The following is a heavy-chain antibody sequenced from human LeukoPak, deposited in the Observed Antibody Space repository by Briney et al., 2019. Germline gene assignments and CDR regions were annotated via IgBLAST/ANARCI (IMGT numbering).Heavy chain of an antibody. D-gene: IGHD2-2*01. CDR1: GGTFSSYA. J-gene: IGHJ4*02. CDR3: ARIYCSSTSCHE. V-gene: IGHV1-69*04. Sequence: GASVKVSCKASGGTFSSYAISWVRQAPGQGLEWMGRIIPILGIANYAQKFQGRVTITADKSTSTAYMELSSLRSEDTAVYYCARIYCSSTSCHEWGQGTLVTVSS. CDR2: IIPILGIA.